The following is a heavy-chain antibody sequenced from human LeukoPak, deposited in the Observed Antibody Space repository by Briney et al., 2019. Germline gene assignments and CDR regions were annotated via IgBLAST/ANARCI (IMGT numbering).Heavy chain of an antibody. CDR1: GYSFINFG. J-gene: IGHJ5*02. CDR3: ARAIRRRGVYDWFDP. V-gene: IGHV1-69*10. Sequence: GASVKVSCKASGYSFINFGLSWVRQAPGQGLEWMGRIIPILGIANYAQKFQGRVTITADKSTSTAYMELSSLRSEDTAVYYCARAIRRRGVYDWFDPWGQGTLVTVSS. CDR2: IIPILGIA. D-gene: IGHD3-10*01.